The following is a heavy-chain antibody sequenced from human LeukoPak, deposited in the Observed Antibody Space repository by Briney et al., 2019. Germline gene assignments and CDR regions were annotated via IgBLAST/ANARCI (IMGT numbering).Heavy chain of an antibody. J-gene: IGHJ4*02. CDR2: ISLVSGHI. V-gene: IGHV3-21*06. CDR1: GFTFSSYN. D-gene: IGHD1-26*01. CDR3: ARGSYHQWYFDY. Sequence: GGSLRLSCAASGFTFSSYNMNWVRQAPGKRLEWVSSISLVSGHIYYAESVKGRFTISRDNAKNTVYLEMNSLRAEDTAVYHCARGSYHQWYFDYWGQGTLVTVSS.